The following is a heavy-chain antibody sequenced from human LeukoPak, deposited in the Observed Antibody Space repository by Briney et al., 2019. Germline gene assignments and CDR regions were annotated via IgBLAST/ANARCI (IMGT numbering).Heavy chain of an antibody. CDR2: IIPIFGTA. V-gene: IGHV1-69*05. CDR3: ARDCSSTSCSCLY. Sequence: GASVKVSCKASGGTFSSYAISWVRQAPGQGLEWMGGIIPIFGTANYAQKLQGRVTMTTDTSTSTAYMELRSLRSDDTAVYYCARDCSSTSCSCLYWGQGTLVTVSS. J-gene: IGHJ4*02. CDR1: GGTFSSYA. D-gene: IGHD2-2*01.